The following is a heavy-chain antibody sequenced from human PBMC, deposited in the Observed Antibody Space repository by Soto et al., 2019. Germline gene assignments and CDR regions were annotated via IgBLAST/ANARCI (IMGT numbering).Heavy chain of an antibody. D-gene: IGHD3-22*01. V-gene: IGHV1-18*01. CDR2: ISAYNGNT. CDR3: ASDGAAYYDSSGNDY. Sequence: QVQLVQSGAEVKKPGASVKVSCKASGYTFTSYGISWVRQAPGQGLEWMGWISAYNGNTNYAQKLQGRVTMTTDTSKSTGYKELRSLRADDTAVYYCASDGAAYYDSSGNDYWGQGTLVTVFS. CDR1: GYTFTSYG. J-gene: IGHJ4*02.